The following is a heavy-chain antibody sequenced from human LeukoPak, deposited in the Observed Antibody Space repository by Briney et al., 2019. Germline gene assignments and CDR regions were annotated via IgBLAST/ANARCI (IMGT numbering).Heavy chain of an antibody. CDR3: ARGLAAAGTDYFDY. CDR2: ISYSGST. CDR1: GGSISSGGYY. V-gene: IGHV4-31*03. J-gene: IGHJ4*02. D-gene: IGHD6-13*01. Sequence: SETLSLTCTVSGGSISSGGYYWSRIRQHPGKGLEWIGYISYSGSTYYNPSLKSRVTISVDTSKNHFSLKLSSVTAADTAVFYCARGLAAAGTDYFDYWGQGTLVTVSS.